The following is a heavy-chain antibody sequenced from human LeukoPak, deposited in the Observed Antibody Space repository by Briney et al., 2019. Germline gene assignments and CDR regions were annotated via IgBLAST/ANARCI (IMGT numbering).Heavy chain of an antibody. J-gene: IGHJ4*02. CDR3: ARDLGDDYDSSGNYFDY. V-gene: IGHV1-69*13. Sequence: SVKVSCKASGGTFSSYAISWVRQAPGQGLEWMGGIIPIFGTANYAQKFQGRVTITADESTSTAYMELSSLRSEDTAVYYCARDLGDDYDSSGNYFDYWGQGTLVTVSS. CDR2: IIPIFGTA. CDR1: GGTFSSYA. D-gene: IGHD3-22*01.